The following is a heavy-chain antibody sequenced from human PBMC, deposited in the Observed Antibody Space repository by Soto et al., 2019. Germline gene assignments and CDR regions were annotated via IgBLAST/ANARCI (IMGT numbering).Heavy chain of an antibody. CDR1: GRSFSGYY. CDR2: INHSGST. CDR3: ARAYGGNSGVFDY. V-gene: IGHV4-34*01. Sequence: QVQLQQWGAGLLKPSETLSLTCAVYGRSFSGYYWSWIRQPPGKGLEWIGEINHSGSTNYNPSLMGRVPISVDTYQHQCSLNLSSVTAADTPVYYCARAYGGNSGVFDYWGQGTLVSVSS. J-gene: IGHJ4*02. D-gene: IGHD4-17*01.